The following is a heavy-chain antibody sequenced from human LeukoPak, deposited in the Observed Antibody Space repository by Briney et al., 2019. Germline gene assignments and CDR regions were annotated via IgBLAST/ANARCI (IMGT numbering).Heavy chain of an antibody. Sequence: GGSLRLSCAASGFSFSSYEMNWVRQAPGKGLDWVSYISSSGMTTYYADSVKGRFTISRGNAKNSLYLQMNSLRAEDTAVYYCAELGITMIGGVWGKGTTVTISS. CDR3: AELGITMIGGV. CDR1: GFSFSSYE. CDR2: ISSSGMTT. V-gene: IGHV3-48*03. J-gene: IGHJ6*04. D-gene: IGHD3-10*02.